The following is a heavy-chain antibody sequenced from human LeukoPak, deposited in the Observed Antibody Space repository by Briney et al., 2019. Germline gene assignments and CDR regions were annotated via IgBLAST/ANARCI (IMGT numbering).Heavy chain of an antibody. J-gene: IGHJ4*02. CDR3: ARDAAYNRSDY. D-gene: IGHD1-14*01. Sequence: GGSLRLSCAASGFTFSSSWMTWVRQSPGKGLEWVANIKPDGSAKNYVDFVKGRFTISRDNARNSLYLQMSSLRAEDTAVYYCARDAAYNRSDYWGQGTLVTVSS. CDR1: GFTFSSSW. V-gene: IGHV3-7*01. CDR2: IKPDGSAK.